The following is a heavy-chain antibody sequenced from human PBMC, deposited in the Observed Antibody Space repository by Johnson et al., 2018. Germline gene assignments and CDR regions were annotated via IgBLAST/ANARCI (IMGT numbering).Heavy chain of an antibody. J-gene: IGHJ3*02. Sequence: VQLVESGGGLVKPGGSLRLSCAASGFTFSSYSMNWVRQAPGKGLEWVSSISSSSSYIYYADSVKGRFTISRDNAKNSRYLQMNSLRAEVTAGYYCARVGANRAVSAFDSWGPGTMVTVSS. CDR2: ISSSSSYI. CDR3: ARVGANRAVSAFDS. D-gene: IGHD1-26*01. V-gene: IGHV3-21*01. CDR1: GFTFSSYS.